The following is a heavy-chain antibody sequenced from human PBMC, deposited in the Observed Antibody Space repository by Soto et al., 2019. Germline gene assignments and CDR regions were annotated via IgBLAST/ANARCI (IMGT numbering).Heavy chain of an antibody. CDR3: ATGRVYFGSEY. Sequence: QVQLQESVPGLVKPLDTLSLTCTVPGGSITIYYWSWVRQPPGKGLEWIGYIYYNGNINYNPSLKSRLTISLDTSKNQFSLRLSSVTAADTAVYYCATGRVYFGSEYWGQGTLVTVSS. D-gene: IGHD3-10*01. V-gene: IGHV4-59*01. CDR1: GGSITIYY. CDR2: IYYNGNI. J-gene: IGHJ4*02.